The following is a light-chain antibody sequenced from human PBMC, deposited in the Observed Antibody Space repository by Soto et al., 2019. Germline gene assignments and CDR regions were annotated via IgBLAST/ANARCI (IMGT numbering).Light chain of an antibody. CDR1: QDISNN. V-gene: IGKV1-33*01. CDR2: DAS. J-gene: IGKJ2*01. CDR3: QHYHTLPLPVYT. Sequence: DIQMTQSPSSLSASVGDRVTITCQASQDISNNLNWYQQKPGKAPKVLIYDASTLAAGVPSRFSGSGSGTDFALTISGLQPEDFATYYCQHYHTLPLPVYTFGQGTKLEI.